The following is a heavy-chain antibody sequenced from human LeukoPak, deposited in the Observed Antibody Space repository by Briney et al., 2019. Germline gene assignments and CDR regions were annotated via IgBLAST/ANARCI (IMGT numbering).Heavy chain of an antibody. Sequence: KPGGSLRLSCAASGFTFSSYSMNWVRQAPGKGLEWVSSISSSSSYIYYADSVKVRFTISRDNAKNSLYLQMNSLRAEDTAVYYCAREGVAAARDYWGQGTLVTVSS. V-gene: IGHV3-21*01. CDR1: GFTFSSYS. J-gene: IGHJ4*02. CDR2: ISSSSSYI. D-gene: IGHD6-13*01. CDR3: AREGVAAARDY.